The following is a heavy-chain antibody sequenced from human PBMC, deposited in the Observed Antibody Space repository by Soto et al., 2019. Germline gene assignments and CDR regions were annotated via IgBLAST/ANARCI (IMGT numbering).Heavy chain of an antibody. CDR1: GFTFSSFG. D-gene: IGHD3-9*01. J-gene: IGHJ5*02. V-gene: IGHV3-30*18. CDR2: ILYDGTNK. Sequence: QVQLVESGGGVVQPGRSLRLSCAASGFTFSSFGMHWVRQAPGKGLEWVAVILYDGTNKYYAASVKGRFTISRDNSKNTLYLQMNRLGAEDTAVYYCAKDRYAILTGSNWFDPWGQGTLVTVSS. CDR3: AKDRYAILTGSNWFDP.